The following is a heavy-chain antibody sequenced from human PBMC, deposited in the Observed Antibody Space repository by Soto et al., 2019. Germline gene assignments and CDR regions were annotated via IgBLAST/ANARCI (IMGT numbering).Heavy chain of an antibody. CDR1: GFTFSSYA. D-gene: IGHD1-26*01. J-gene: IGHJ4*02. Sequence: QVPLVESGGGVVQPGRSLRLSCAASGFTFSSYAMHWVRQAPGKGLEWVAVISYDGSNKYYADSVKGRFTISRDNSKNTLYLQMNSLRAEDTAVYYCALGGGGEVGAPFDYWGQGTLVTVSS. CDR2: ISYDGSNK. V-gene: IGHV3-30-3*01. CDR3: ALGGGGEVGAPFDY.